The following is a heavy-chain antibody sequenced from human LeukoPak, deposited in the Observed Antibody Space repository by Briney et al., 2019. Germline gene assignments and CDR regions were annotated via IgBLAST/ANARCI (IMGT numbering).Heavy chain of an antibody. CDR1: GFTFSSYA. CDR2: ISGSGGST. D-gene: IGHD6-13*01. V-gene: IGHV3-23*01. Sequence: GGSLRLSCAASGFTFSSYAMSWVRQAPGKGLEWVSGISGSGGSTYYADSVKGRFTISRDNSKNTLYLQMNSLRAEDTAVYSCARFISSSWYFDYWGQGTLVTVSS. J-gene: IGHJ4*02. CDR3: ARFISSSWYFDY.